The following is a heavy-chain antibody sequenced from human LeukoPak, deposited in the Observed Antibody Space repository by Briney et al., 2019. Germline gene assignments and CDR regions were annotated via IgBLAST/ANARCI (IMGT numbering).Heavy chain of an antibody. CDR3: ARDRRGYCSSTSCSLYYFDY. CDR1: GFTVSSNY. Sequence: GGSLRLSCAASGFTVSSNYMSWVRQAPGKGLEWVSVIYSGGSTYYADSVKGRFTISRDNSKNTLYLQMNSLRAEDTAVYYCARDRRGYCSSTSCSLYYFDYWGQGTLVTVSS. J-gene: IGHJ4*02. CDR2: IYSGGST. D-gene: IGHD2-2*01. V-gene: IGHV3-53*01.